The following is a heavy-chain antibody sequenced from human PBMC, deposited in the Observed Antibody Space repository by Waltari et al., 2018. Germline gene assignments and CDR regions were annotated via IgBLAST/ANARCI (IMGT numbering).Heavy chain of an antibody. J-gene: IGHJ6*03. V-gene: IGHV3-48*04. D-gene: IGHD1-1*01. CDR3: ARGVQWYYYYMDV. Sequence: EVQLVESGGGLVQPGGSLRRSCAASGFTFSGYSMNWVRQAPGKGRGWDSYISSSRSTIYYARSVKRRFDISRGNAKNALYVQMDGLRAEDTAVYSCARGVQWYYYYMDVWGKGTTVTGS. CDR1: GFTFSGYS. CDR2: ISSSRSTI.